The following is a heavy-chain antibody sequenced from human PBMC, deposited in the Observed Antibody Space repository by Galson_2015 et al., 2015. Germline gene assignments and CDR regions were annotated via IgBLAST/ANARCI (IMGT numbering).Heavy chain of an antibody. CDR2: VYSGGST. CDR3: ARSWGGNLLLDY. J-gene: IGHJ4*02. CDR1: GFTVSSNY. V-gene: IGHV3-53*01. D-gene: IGHD4-23*01. Sequence: SLRLSCAASGFTVSSNYMSWVRQAPGKGLEWVSVVYSGGSTYYADSVKGRFTISRDNSKNTLYLQMNSLRAEDTAVYYCARSWGGNLLLDYWGQGTLVTVSS.